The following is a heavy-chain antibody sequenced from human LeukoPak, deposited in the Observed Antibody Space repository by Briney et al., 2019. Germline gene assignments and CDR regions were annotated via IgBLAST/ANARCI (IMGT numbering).Heavy chain of an antibody. CDR3: AKEGNTAIDTNWFDP. Sequence: GGSLRLSCAASGFTFSSYGMHWVRQAPGKGLEWVAVISYDGSNKYYADSVKGRFTISRDNSKNTLYLQMNSLRAEDTAVYYCAKEGNTAIDTNWFDPWGQGTLVTVSS. CDR1: GFTFSSYG. D-gene: IGHD5-18*01. CDR2: ISYDGSNK. J-gene: IGHJ5*02. V-gene: IGHV3-30*18.